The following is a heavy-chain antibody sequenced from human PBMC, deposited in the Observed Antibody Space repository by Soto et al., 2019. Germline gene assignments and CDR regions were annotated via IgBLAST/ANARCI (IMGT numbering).Heavy chain of an antibody. Sequence: TLSLTCTVSGGSISSYYWSWIRQPPGKGLEWIGYIYYSGSTNYNPSLKSRVTISVDTSKNQFSLKLSSVTAADTAVYYCARARSRFYDFWSGQDYYYYMDVWGKGTTVTVSS. CDR1: GGSISSYY. CDR2: IYYSGST. CDR3: ARARSRFYDFWSGQDYYYYMDV. J-gene: IGHJ6*03. D-gene: IGHD3-3*01. V-gene: IGHV4-59*01.